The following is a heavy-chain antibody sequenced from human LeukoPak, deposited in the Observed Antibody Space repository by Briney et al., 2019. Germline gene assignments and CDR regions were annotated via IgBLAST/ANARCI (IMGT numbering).Heavy chain of an antibody. D-gene: IGHD6-19*01. Sequence: GGSLRLSCAASGFTFSNSAMSWVRQAPGKGLEWVSTLSGSGITTYYADSVKGRFTIFRDNSKNTLYLQMNSLRAEDTAVYYCAKGIYSSGWSYFDYWGHGTLVTVSS. J-gene: IGHJ4*01. CDR2: LSGSGITT. CDR3: AKGIYSSGWSYFDY. V-gene: IGHV3-23*01. CDR1: GFTFSNSA.